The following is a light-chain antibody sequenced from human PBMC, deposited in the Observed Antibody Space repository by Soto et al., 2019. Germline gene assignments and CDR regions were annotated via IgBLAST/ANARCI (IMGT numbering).Light chain of an antibody. J-gene: IGKJ4*01. CDR1: QSVSSSY. Sequence: EIVLTQSPGTLPLSPGERATLSCRASQSVSSSYLAWYQQKPGQAPRLLIYGASSRATGIPDRFSGSGSGTDFTLTISRLEPEDFAVYYCQQYGSSPLTSGGGTKVEIK. CDR3: QQYGSSPLT. CDR2: GAS. V-gene: IGKV3-20*01.